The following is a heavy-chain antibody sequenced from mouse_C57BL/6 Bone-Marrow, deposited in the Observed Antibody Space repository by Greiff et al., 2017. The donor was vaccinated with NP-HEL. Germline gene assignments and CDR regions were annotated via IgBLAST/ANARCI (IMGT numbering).Heavy chain of an antibody. J-gene: IGHJ2*01. CDR1: GFNIKDDY. Sequence: VQLQQSGAELVRPGASVKLSCTASGFNIKDDYMHWVKQRPEQGLEWIGWLDPENGDTEYASKFQGKATITADTSSNTAYLQLSSLTSEDTAVYYCTTTHWVYFDYWGQGTTLTVSS. CDR3: TTTHWVYFDY. CDR2: LDPENGDT. V-gene: IGHV14-4*01. D-gene: IGHD4-1*01.